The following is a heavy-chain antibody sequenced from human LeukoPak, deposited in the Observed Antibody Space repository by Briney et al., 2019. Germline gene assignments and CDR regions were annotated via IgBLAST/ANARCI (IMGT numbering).Heavy chain of an antibody. V-gene: IGHV3-21*01. CDR1: GFTFSSYS. Sequence: GGSLRLSCAASGFTFSSYSMNWVRQAPGKGLEWVSSISSSSSYIYYADSVKGRFTISRDNAKNSLYPQMNSLRAEDTAVYYCALLDGSGSYPFDYWGQGTLVTVSS. CDR3: ALLDGSGSYPFDY. J-gene: IGHJ4*02. D-gene: IGHD3-10*01. CDR2: ISSSSSYI.